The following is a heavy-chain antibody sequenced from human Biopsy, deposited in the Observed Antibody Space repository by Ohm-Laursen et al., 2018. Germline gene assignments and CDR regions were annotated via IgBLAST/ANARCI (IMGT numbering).Heavy chain of an antibody. J-gene: IGHJ5*02. V-gene: IGHV4-31*01. CDR2: IFNSANT. CDR1: GGSISSGGSY. D-gene: IGHD3-22*01. Sequence: SQTLSLTCTVSGGSISSGGSYWSWIRQRPGKGLEWIGYIFNSANTYYNLSLKNLITISGDTSKNQFSLKLNSVTAADTAVYYCARGDYFDSNGYFWFDPWGQGARVTVS. CDR3: ARGDYFDSNGYFWFDP.